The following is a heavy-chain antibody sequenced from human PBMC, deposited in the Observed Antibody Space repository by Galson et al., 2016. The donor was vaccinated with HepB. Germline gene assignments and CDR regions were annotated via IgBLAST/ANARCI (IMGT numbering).Heavy chain of an antibody. CDR2: ISRSSTYI. V-gene: IGHV3-21*01. D-gene: IGHD3-9*01. Sequence: SLRLSCAASGFTFSNYKMNWVRQAPGKGLEWVSSISRSSTYIYYADSVKGRFIISRDNAKNSLYLQMNSLRADDTAGDYCARDRSPNYDILTGYYPLDYWGQGTLVTVAS. J-gene: IGHJ4*02. CDR3: ARDRSPNYDILTGYYPLDY. CDR1: GFTFSNYK.